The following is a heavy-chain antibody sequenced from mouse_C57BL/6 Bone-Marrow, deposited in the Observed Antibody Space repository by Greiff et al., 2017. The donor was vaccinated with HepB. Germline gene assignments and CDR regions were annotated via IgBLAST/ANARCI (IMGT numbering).Heavy chain of an antibody. CDR3: ARDAWDYYGSSYDYWYFDV. J-gene: IGHJ1*03. CDR1: GFTFSSYA. Sequence: EVKLVESGGGLVKPGGSLKLSCAASGFTFSSYAMSWVRQTPEKRLEWVATISDGGSYTYYPDNVKGRFTISRDNAKNNLYLQLSQLKSEDTAMYYCARDAWDYYGSSYDYWYFDVWGTGTTVTVSS. CDR2: ISDGGSYT. V-gene: IGHV5-4*03. D-gene: IGHD1-1*01.